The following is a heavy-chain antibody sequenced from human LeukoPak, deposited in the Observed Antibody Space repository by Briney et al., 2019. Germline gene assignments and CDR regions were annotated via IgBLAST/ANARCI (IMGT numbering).Heavy chain of an antibody. V-gene: IGHV4-59*01. CDR1: GGSISSYY. CDR2: IYYSGST. J-gene: IGHJ4*02. Sequence: PSETLSLTCTVSGGSISSYYWSWIRQPPGKGLEWIGYIYYSGSTNYNPPLKSRVTISVDKSKNQFSLKLSSVTAADTAVYYCAREVNGLDYWGQGTLVTVSS. CDR3: AREVNGLDY.